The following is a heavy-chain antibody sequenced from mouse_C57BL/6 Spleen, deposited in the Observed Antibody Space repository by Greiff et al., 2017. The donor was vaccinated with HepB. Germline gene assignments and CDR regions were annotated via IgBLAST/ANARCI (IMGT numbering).Heavy chain of an antibody. D-gene: IGHD4-1*01. CDR2: IYPGDGDT. Sequence: QVQLQQPGAELVKPGASVKVSCKASGYTFTSYWMNWVKQRPGKGLEWIGRIYPGDGDTNYNGKFKGKATLTADKSSSTAYMQLSSLTSEDSAVYFCARLSLTGSYYFDYWGQGTTLTVSS. CDR3: ARLSLTGSYYFDY. V-gene: IGHV1-82*01. J-gene: IGHJ2*01. CDR1: GYTFTSYW.